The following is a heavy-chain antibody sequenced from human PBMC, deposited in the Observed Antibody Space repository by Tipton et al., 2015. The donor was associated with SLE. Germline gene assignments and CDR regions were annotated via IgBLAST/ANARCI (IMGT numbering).Heavy chain of an antibody. Sequence: TLSLTCSVSGVSIGSYYWSWIRQPPGKGLEWIGYIHYSGSTNYNPSLESRVTISVDTSKNQFSLKLRSVTAADTAVYYCASSFPSPLNSYGQGTFDYWGQGTLVTVSS. V-gene: IGHV4-59*12. CDR2: IHYSGST. J-gene: IGHJ4*02. CDR1: GVSIGSYY. CDR3: ASSFPSPLNSYGQGTFDY. D-gene: IGHD5-18*01.